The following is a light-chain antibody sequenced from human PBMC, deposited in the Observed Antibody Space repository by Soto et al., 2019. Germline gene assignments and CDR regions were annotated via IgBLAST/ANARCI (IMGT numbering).Light chain of an antibody. V-gene: IGKV3-20*01. J-gene: IGKJ1*01. CDR1: QSVDSTY. CDR2: GAS. Sequence: EIVLTQSPGTLSLSPGERATLSCRASQSVDSTYLTWNQQKPGQAPRLLIYGASGRATGVPDRFSGSGSGTDFTLTISRLEPEDFAVYFCQYYDSFRTFGQGTKVDIK. CDR3: QYYDSFRT.